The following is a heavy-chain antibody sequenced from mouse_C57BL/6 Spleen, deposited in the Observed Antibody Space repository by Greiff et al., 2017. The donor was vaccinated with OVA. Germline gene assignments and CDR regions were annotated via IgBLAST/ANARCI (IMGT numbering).Heavy chain of an antibody. V-gene: IGHV7-3*01. J-gene: IGHJ2*01. Sequence: DVMLVESGGGLVQPGGSLSLSCAASGFTFTDYYMSWVRQPPGKALEWLGFIRNKANGYTTEYSASVKGRFTISRDNSQSILYLQMNALRAEDSATYYCARSLGSTGDYWGQGTTLTVSS. CDR3: ARSLGSTGDY. CDR2: IRNKANGYTT. CDR1: GFTFTDYY. D-gene: IGHD1-1*01.